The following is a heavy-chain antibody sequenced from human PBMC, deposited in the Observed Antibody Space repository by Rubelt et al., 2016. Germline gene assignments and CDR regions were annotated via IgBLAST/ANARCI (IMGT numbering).Heavy chain of an antibody. D-gene: IGHD4-11*01. V-gene: IGHV4-4*02. Sequence: YHSGSTNYNPSLKSRVTISVDKSKSQFSLKLSSVTAADTAVYYRARGKGATVTRGGFDYWGQGTLVTVSS. CDR3: ARGKGATVTRGGFDY. CDR2: YHSGST. J-gene: IGHJ4*02.